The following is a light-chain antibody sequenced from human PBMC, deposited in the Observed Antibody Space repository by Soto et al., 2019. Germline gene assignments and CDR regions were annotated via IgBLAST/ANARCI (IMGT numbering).Light chain of an antibody. CDR3: QQRSNWPPIT. CDR2: GAL. V-gene: IGKV3D-20*02. CDR1: QTVSSRF. J-gene: IGKJ5*01. Sequence: EIVMTQSPATLSLSPGERGTLSCRASQTVSSRFLAWYQQKPGQAPRLLIYGALSRATGIPDRFSGSGSGTDFTLTISRLEPEDFAVYYCQQRSNWPPITFGQGTRLEIK.